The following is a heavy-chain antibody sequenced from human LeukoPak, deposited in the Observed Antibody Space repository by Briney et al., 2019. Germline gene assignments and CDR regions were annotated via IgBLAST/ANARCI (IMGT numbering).Heavy chain of an antibody. J-gene: IGHJ6*04. CDR1: GGSVSSGSYY. D-gene: IGHD5-24*01. CDR3: ARDRGYTVPYYYGMDV. CDR2: IYYSGST. V-gene: IGHV4-61*01. Sequence: PSETLSLTCTVSGGSVSSGSYYWSWIRQPPGTGLEWIGYIYYSGSTNSNPSLKSRVTISVDTSKNQFSLKLSSVTAADTAVYYCARDRGYTVPYYYGMDVWAKGPRSPSPQ.